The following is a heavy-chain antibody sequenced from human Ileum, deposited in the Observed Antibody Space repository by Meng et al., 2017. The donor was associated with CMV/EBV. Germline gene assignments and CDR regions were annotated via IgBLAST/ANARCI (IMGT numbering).Heavy chain of an antibody. CDR2: IYPGDSDA. V-gene: IGHV5-51*01. CDR3: ARVIAVPGHDAVDL. J-gene: IGHJ3*01. CDR1: GYSFTNYW. D-gene: IGHD6-19*01. Sequence: SGYSFTNYWIGWVRQMPGKGLEWMGLIYPGDSDARYSPSFQGQVTISADKSINTAYVQWSSLKGSDTALYYCARVIAVPGHDAVDLWGQGTMVTVSS.